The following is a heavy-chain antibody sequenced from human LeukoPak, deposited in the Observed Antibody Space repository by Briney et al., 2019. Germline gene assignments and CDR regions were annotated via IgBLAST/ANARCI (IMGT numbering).Heavy chain of an antibody. D-gene: IGHD3-10*01. CDR1: GGSFSGYY. J-gene: IGHJ5*02. CDR2: INHSGST. V-gene: IGHV4-34*01. CDR3: ARHERVVRGVRDRFLWWWFDP. Sequence: SETLSLTCAVYGGSFSGYYWSWIRQPPGKGLEWIGEINHSGSTNYNPSLKSRVTISVDTSKNQFSLKLSSVTAADTAVYYCARHERVVRGVRDRFLWWWFDPWGQGTLVTVSS.